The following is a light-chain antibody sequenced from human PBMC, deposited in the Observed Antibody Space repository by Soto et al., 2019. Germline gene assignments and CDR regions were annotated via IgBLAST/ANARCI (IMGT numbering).Light chain of an antibody. Sequence: QAVVTQPPSASGTPGQRVTVSCSGSTSDIGTNAVNWFQHLPGTAPRLLIYTNNQRPSGVPDRFSGSKSGTSASLAISGLQSEDEATYSCATWHDSFYVFGTGTKLTVL. CDR2: TNN. CDR1: TSDIGTNA. V-gene: IGLV1-44*01. J-gene: IGLJ1*01. CDR3: ATWHDSFYV.